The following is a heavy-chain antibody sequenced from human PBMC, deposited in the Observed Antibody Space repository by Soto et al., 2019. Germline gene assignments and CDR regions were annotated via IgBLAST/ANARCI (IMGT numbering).Heavy chain of an antibody. CDR1: GGSISSYY. CDR3: ARVGSGWFWDFDY. Sequence: SETLSLTCTVSGGSISSYYWSWIRQPPGKGLEWIGYIYYSGSTNYNPSLKSRVTISVDTSKNQFSLKLSSVTAADTAVYYCARVGSGWFWDFDYWGQGTLVTVSS. CDR2: IYYSGST. D-gene: IGHD6-19*01. V-gene: IGHV4-59*01. J-gene: IGHJ4*02.